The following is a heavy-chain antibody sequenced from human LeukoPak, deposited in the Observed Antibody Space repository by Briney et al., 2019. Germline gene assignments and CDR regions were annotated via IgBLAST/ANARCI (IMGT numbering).Heavy chain of an antibody. D-gene: IGHD6-13*01. J-gene: IGHJ4*02. CDR3: ARLINKPIAAAGTGPFDY. CDR2: IYPSGST. CDR1: GGSISSYY. Sequence: SETLSLTCTVSGGSISSYYWSWIRQPAGKGLEWIGRIYPSGSTNYNPSLKSRVTMSVDTSKNQFSLKLSSVTAADTAVYYCARLINKPIAAAGTGPFDYWGQGTLVTVSS. V-gene: IGHV4-4*07.